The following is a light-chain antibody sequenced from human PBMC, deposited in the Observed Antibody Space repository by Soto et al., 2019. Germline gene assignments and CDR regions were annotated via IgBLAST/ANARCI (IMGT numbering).Light chain of an antibody. Sequence: DIQMTQSPSTLSSSVGDRVTITCRATQNINRWLAWYQQKPGKAPNLLIYKATSLESGVPSRFRGSGSGTEFTLTISSLQPDDFATYYCQQYNSYPWTFDQGTKVEIK. CDR3: QQYNSYPWT. J-gene: IGKJ1*01. CDR2: KAT. V-gene: IGKV1-5*03. CDR1: QNINRW.